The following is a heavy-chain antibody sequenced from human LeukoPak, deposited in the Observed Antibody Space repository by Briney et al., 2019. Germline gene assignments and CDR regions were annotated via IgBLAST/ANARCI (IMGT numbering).Heavy chain of an antibody. J-gene: IGHJ4*02. CDR3: ASNFGSGTTL. CDR2: ISWNSGSI. Sequence: GGSLRLSCAASGFTFDDYAMHWVRQAPGKGLEWVSGISWNSGSIGYADPVKGRFTISRDNAKNSLYLQMNSLRAEDTAVYYCASNFGSGTTLWGQGTLVTVSS. D-gene: IGHD3-10*01. V-gene: IGHV3-9*01. CDR1: GFTFDDYA.